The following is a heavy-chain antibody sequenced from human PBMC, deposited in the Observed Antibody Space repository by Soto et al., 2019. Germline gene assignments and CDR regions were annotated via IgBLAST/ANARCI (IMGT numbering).Heavy chain of an antibody. CDR3: ARDFGVARTGWFDP. J-gene: IGHJ5*02. D-gene: IGHD3-3*01. V-gene: IGHV3-48*01. CDR1: GFTFSSYS. CDR2: ISSSSSTI. Sequence: GGSLRLSCAASGFTFSSYSMNWVRQAPGKGLEWVSYISSSSSTIYYADSVKGRFTISRDNAKNSLYLQMNSLRAEDTAVYYCARDFGVARTGWFDPWGQGTLVTVSS.